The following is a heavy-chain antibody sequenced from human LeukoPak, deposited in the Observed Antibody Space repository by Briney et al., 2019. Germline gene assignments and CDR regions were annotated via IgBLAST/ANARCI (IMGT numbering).Heavy chain of an antibody. CDR3: ARGSRYGSGSYCGY. Sequence: ASVKVSCKTSGYTFPSYYIHWVRQAPGQGLEWMARINPSAGNTNYAPKFQGRVTMTRNTSISTAYMELSSLRSEDTAVYYCARGSRYGSGSYCGYWGQGTLVTVSS. CDR2: INPSAGNT. D-gene: IGHD3-10*01. CDR1: GYTFPSYY. V-gene: IGHV1-46*01. J-gene: IGHJ4*02.